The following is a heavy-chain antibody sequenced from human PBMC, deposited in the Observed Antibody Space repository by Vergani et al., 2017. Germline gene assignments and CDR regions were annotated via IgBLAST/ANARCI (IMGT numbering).Heavy chain of an antibody. D-gene: IGHD3-16*01. J-gene: IGHJ4*02. CDR3: AKHFRGWGIDY. CDR2: IQFDGSNQ. Sequence: VQLLGSGGGLVQPGGSLRLSCAASGFTLSNYDMQWIRQGPGKGLEFVAFIQFDGSNQYYADSVKGRFTLSRDFSKNTLYLQMNSLRTDDTATYYCAKHFRGWGIDYWGQGTQVIVSS. V-gene: IGHV3-30*02. CDR1: GFTLSNYD.